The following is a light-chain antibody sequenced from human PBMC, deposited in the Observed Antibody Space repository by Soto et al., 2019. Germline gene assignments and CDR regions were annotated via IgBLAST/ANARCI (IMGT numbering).Light chain of an antibody. V-gene: IGKV3-20*01. CDR3: PQYESSPLT. J-gene: IGKJ4*01. CDR2: RAS. Sequence: EIVLTQSPDTLSLSPGERATLSCRASQSVSSSFLAWYHQKPGQAPRLLIYRASSRATGIPDRFTGSGSWTDFTLTITRLEPAEFEVDYCPQYESSPLTFGGGTKVEIK. CDR1: QSVSSSF.